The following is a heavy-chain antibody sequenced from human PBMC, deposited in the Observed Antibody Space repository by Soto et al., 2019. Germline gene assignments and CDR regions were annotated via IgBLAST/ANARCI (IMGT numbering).Heavy chain of an antibody. D-gene: IGHD4-17*01. CDR3: AHTGSMTTVTKGAFDI. CDR1: GFSLSTSGVG. J-gene: IGHJ3*02. V-gene: IGHV2-5*02. Sequence: QITLKESGPTLVKPTQTLTLTCTFSGFSLSTSGVGVGWIRQPPGQALEWLALIYWDDDKRYSPSLRSTLTNTKDTSKNQVVLTMTNMDPVDTATYYCAHTGSMTTVTKGAFDIWGQGTMVTVSS. CDR2: IYWDDDK.